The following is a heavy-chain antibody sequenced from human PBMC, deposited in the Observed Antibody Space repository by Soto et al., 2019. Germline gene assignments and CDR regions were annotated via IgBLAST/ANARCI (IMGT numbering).Heavy chain of an antibody. D-gene: IGHD3-10*01. J-gene: IGHJ5*02. Sequence: SETLSLTCTFCVCAIISYYCSLILQPSVKGLEWILRIYTSGITNYNPSLKSRVTMSVDTSKNQFSLKLSSVTAADTAVYYCASGSGGLADSRGEWFDQWGKGNLVNVSS. CDR3: ASGSGGLADSRGEWFDQ. CDR1: VCAIISYY. V-gene: IGHV4-4*07. CDR2: IYTSGIT.